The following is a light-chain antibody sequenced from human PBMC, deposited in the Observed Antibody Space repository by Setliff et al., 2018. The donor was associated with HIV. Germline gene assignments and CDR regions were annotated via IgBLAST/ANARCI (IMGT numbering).Light chain of an antibody. CDR2: GNS. CDR3: QSYDSSLSGVV. CDR1: SSNIGSGYD. Sequence: VLTQPPSVSGAPGQRVTISCTGSSSNIGSGYDVRWYQYLPGTAPKLLIYGNSNRPSGVPDRFSGSKSGTSASLAITGLQAEDEADYYCQSYDSSLSGVVFGGGTQLTVL. J-gene: IGLJ2*01. V-gene: IGLV1-40*01.